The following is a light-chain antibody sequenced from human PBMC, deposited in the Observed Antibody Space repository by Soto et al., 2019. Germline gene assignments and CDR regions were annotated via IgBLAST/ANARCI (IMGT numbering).Light chain of an antibody. CDR2: DAS. J-gene: IGKJ1*01. Sequence: LLTQSPATLSLSPGESATLSCRASQTVNTYLAWYQQKPGQAPRLLIYDASTRATGIPARFSGSGSGTDFTLTISSLEPEDFAVYFCQQRGNSPETFGQGTKVDIK. V-gene: IGKV3-11*01. CDR1: QTVNTY. CDR3: QQRGNSPET.